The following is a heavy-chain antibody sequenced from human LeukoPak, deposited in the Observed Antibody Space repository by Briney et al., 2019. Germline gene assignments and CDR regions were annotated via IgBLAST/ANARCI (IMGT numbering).Heavy chain of an antibody. J-gene: IGHJ4*02. CDR3: VRDYDFWSGDYFDY. V-gene: IGHV1-18*01. CDR2: ISAYNGNT. D-gene: IGHD3-3*01. CDR1: GYTFTSYG. Sequence: ASVKVSCKASGYTFTSYGISWVRQAPGQGLEWMGWISAYNGNTNYAQKLQGRVTMTTDTSTSTAYMELRSLRSDDTAVYYCVRDYDFWSGDYFDYWGQGTLVTVSS.